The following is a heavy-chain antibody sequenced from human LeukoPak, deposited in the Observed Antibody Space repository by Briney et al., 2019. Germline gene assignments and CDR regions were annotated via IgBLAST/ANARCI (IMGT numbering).Heavy chain of an antibody. Sequence: SETLSLTCTVSGGSVSSGSYYWSWIRQPPGKGLEWIGYIYYSGSTNYNPSLKSRVTISVDMSKNQFSLKLSSVTAADTAVYYCARLSDSDSSGYYWGFEYWGQGTLVTVSS. D-gene: IGHD3-22*01. J-gene: IGHJ4*02. V-gene: IGHV4-61*01. CDR3: ARLSDSDSSGYYWGFEY. CDR2: IYYSGST. CDR1: GGSVSSGSYY.